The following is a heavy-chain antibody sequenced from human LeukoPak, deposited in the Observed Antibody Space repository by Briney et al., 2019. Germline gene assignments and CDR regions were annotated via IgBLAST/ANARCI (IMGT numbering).Heavy chain of an antibody. V-gene: IGHV3-33*01. CDR2: IWYDGSNK. J-gene: IGHJ4*02. CDR3: ARLGELGDFDY. Sequence: GGSLRLSCAASGFTFSSYGMHWVRQAPGKGLEWVAVIWYDGSNKYYADSVKGRFTISRDNSKNTLYLQMYSLRAEDTAVYYCARLGELGDFDYWGQGTLVTVSS. CDR1: GFTFSSYG. D-gene: IGHD7-27*01.